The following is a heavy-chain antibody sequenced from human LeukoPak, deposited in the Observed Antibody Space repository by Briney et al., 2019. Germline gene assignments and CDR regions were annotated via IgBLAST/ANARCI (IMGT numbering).Heavy chain of an antibody. CDR1: GFTLSNYS. CDR3: AREGGLGYMDV. Sequence: PGGSLRLSCAASGFTLSNYSMNWVRQAPGKGLEWVPCISSRSNYIYNADSVKGRFTISRDNAKNSLYLQMNSLRAEDTAVYYCAREGGLGYMDVWGKGTTVTVSS. V-gene: IGHV3-21*01. CDR2: ISSRSNYI. D-gene: IGHD6-6*01. J-gene: IGHJ6*03.